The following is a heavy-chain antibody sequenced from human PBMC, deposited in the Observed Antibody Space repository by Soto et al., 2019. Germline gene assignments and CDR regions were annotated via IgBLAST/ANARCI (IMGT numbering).Heavy chain of an antibody. CDR1: SGSIGGYY. D-gene: IGHD2-21*02. CDR3: ARGGRGYCGGDCYQDFDY. CDR2: IYYSGST. Sequence: SETLSLTCTVSSGSIGGYYWSWIRQPPGKGLEWIGFIYYSGSTNYNPSLKSRVTMSADTSKNQFSLKLSSVTAADTAVYYCARGGRGYCGGDCYQDFDYWGQGTLVTVS. V-gene: IGHV4-59*01. J-gene: IGHJ4*02.